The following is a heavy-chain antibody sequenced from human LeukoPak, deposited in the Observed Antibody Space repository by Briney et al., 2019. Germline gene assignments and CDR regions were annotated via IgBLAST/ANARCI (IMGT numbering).Heavy chain of an antibody. CDR2: ISGVGDRT. V-gene: IGHV3-23*01. CDR3: AKGFGDTTFGVVTANDY. D-gene: IGHD3-3*01. CDR1: GFTFSRYA. Sequence: PGGSLRLSCAVSGFTFSRYAMTWVRQAPGKGLEWVSTISGVGDRTYFAASVKGRFTVSRDNSKSTLYLQMNRLRAEDTAVYYCAKGFGDTTFGVVTANDYWGQGILVIVSS. J-gene: IGHJ4*02.